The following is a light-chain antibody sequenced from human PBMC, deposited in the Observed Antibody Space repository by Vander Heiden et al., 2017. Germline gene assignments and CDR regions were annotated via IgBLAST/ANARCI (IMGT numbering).Light chain of an antibody. CDR2: KAS. CDR3: QQYNSYSLT. CDR1: QSISSW. J-gene: IGKJ1*01. V-gene: IGKV1-5*03. Sequence: IQRTHSPSTLSASVGDRVTIPCRASQSISSWLAWYQQKPGKAPKLLIYKASSLASGVPSRFSGSGSGTEFTLTISSLQPDDFATYYCQQYNSYSLTFGQGTKVEIK.